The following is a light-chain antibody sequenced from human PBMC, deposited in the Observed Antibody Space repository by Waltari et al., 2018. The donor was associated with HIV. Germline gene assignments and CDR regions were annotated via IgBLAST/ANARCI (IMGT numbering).Light chain of an antibody. Sequence: EIVMTQSPATLSVSTGERATLSCRASQRVSSNLAWYQQKPGQAPRLLIYGASTRATGIPARFSGSGSGTEFTLTISSLQSEDFAVYYCQQYNNWPLLTFGGGTKVEIK. CDR2: GAS. V-gene: IGKV3-15*01. CDR3: QQYNNWPLLT. CDR1: QRVSSN. J-gene: IGKJ4*01.